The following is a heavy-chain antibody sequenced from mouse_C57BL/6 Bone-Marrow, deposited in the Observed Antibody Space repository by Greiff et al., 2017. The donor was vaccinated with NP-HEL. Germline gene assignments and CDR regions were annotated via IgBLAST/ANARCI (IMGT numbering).Heavy chain of an antibody. CDR3: ARHEDFYYGNSY. Sequence: QVHVKQSGAELVKPGASVKLSCKASGYTFTEYTIHWVKQRSGQGLEWIGWFYPGSGSIKYNEKFKDKATLTADKSSSTVYMELSRLTSEDSAVYFCARHEDFYYGNSYWGQGTTLTVSS. CDR2: FYPGSGSI. J-gene: IGHJ2*01. V-gene: IGHV1-62-2*01. D-gene: IGHD2-1*01. CDR1: GYTFTEYT.